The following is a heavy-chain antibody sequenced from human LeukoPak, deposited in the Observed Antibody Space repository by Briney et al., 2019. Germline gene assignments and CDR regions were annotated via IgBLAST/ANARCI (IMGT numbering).Heavy chain of an antibody. V-gene: IGHV1-18*01. D-gene: IGHD3-10*01. Sequence: SVKVSCKSSGSTFTSYGISWVRQAPGQGLERMGWITAYNDNTTYAQKLQGRVTMTTDTSTSTAYMELRSLRSDDTAVYYCARALLWFGEPSHIDYWGQGTLVTASS. J-gene: IGHJ4*02. CDR3: ARALLWFGEPSHIDY. CDR1: GSTFTSYG. CDR2: ITAYNDNT.